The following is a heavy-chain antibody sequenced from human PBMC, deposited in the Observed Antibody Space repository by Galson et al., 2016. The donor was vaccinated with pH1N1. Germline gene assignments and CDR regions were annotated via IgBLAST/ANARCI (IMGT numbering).Heavy chain of an antibody. J-gene: IGHJ6*03. CDR3: ARSPADPGYSYYYMDV. Sequence: QSGAEVKKPGESLKISCKGSGYSFTSYWIGWVRQMPGKGLEWMGIIFPGDSDTRYSPSFQGQVTISADKSISTAYLQWNSLRASDTAMYYCARSPADPGYSYYYMDVWGNGTTVIVSS. CDR2: IFPGDSDT. D-gene: IGHD2-21*01. CDR1: GYSFTSYW. V-gene: IGHV5-51*03.